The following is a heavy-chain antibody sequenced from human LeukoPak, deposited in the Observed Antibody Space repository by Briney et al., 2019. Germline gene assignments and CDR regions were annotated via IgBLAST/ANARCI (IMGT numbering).Heavy chain of an antibody. CDR2: IKSKTDGGTT. D-gene: IGHD6-19*01. Sequence: GGSLRLSCAASGFTFSNAWMSWVRQAPGKGLEWVGRIKSKTDGGTTDYAAPVKGRFTISRDDSKNTLYLQMNSLKTEDTAVYYCTTGGSGWSDYFDYWGQGTLVTVSS. CDR1: GFTFSNAW. CDR3: TTGGSGWSDYFDY. J-gene: IGHJ4*02. V-gene: IGHV3-15*01.